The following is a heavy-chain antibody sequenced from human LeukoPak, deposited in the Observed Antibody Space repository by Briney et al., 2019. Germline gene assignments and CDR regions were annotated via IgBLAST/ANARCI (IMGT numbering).Heavy chain of an antibody. V-gene: IGHV3-74*01. D-gene: IGHD1-26*01. J-gene: IGHJ4*02. CDR1: GFTFSGYW. Sequence: PGGSLRLSCAASGFTFSGYWMHWVRQAPGKGLVWVSRINSDGSSTSYADSVKGRFTISRDNAKNTLYLQMNSLRAEDTAVYYCARDLESGSYEHYFDYWGQGTLVTVTS. CDR2: INSDGSST. CDR3: ARDLESGSYEHYFDY.